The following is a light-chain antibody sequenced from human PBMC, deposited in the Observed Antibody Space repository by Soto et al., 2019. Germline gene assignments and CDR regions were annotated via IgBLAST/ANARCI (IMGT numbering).Light chain of an antibody. CDR1: QSISSN. CDR3: QQYGSSPLT. Sequence: EIVMTQSPATLSVSPGEGATLSCRASQSISSNLAWYQQKPGQSPRLLISYASTRSTGIPDRFSGSGSGTDFSLTISKLEPEDFAVYYCQQYGSSPLTFGGGTKVDIK. V-gene: IGKV3-20*01. J-gene: IGKJ4*01. CDR2: YAS.